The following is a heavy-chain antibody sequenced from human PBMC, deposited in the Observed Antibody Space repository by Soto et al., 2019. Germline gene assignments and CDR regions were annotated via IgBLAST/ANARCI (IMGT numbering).Heavy chain of an antibody. D-gene: IGHD1-26*01. V-gene: IGHV1-18*04. Sequence: ASVKVSCKASGYTFTSYGISWVRQAPGQGLEWMGWISAYNGNTNYAQKLQGRVTMTTDTSTSTAYMGLRSLRSDDTAVYYCARDVESWVIKEVGATSWFDPWGQGTLVTVSS. CDR1: GYTFTSYG. J-gene: IGHJ5*02. CDR2: ISAYNGNT. CDR3: ARDVESWVIKEVGATSWFDP.